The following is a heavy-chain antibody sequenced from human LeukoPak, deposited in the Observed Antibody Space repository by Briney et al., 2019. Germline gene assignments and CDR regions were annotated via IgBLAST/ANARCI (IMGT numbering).Heavy chain of an antibody. CDR1: GYTFTNYS. CDR2: ISAYNSNT. V-gene: IGHV1-18*01. CDR3: ARGHCYYDSSGYYPLEY. J-gene: IGHJ4*02. Sequence: ASVKVSCKASGYTFTNYSITWVRQAPGQGLEWMGWISAYNSNTNYAQKFQGRVTMTTDTSTSTAYMELRSLRSDDTAVYYCARGHCYYDSSGYYPLEYWGQGTLVTVSS. D-gene: IGHD3-22*01.